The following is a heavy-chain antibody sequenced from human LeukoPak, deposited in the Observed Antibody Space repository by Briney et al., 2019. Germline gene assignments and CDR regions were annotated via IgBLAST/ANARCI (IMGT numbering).Heavy chain of an antibody. CDR2: ISGSGGST. V-gene: IGHV3-23*01. J-gene: IGHJ6*03. CDR3: AKMTTVTPSYYYYYYMDV. CDR1: GFTFSSHG. D-gene: IGHD4-17*01. Sequence: GGSLRLSCAASGFTFSSHGMNWVRQAPGKGLEWVSAISGSGGSTYYADSVKGRFTISRDNSKNTLYLQMNSLRAEDTAVYYCAKMTTVTPSYYYYYYMDVWGKGTTVTVSS.